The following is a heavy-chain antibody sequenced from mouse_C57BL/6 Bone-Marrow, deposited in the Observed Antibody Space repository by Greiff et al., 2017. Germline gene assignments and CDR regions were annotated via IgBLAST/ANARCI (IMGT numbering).Heavy chain of an antibody. CDR1: GYSITSGYY. Sequence: VQLQESGPGLVKPSQSLSLTCSVTGYSITSGYYWNWIRQFPGNKLEWMGYISYDGSNNSNPSLKNRISITRDTSKNQFFLTLNSVTTEDTATYYCAREDSYYYGSSWYFDVWGTGTTVTVSS. D-gene: IGHD1-1*01. V-gene: IGHV3-6*01. CDR2: ISYDGSN. CDR3: AREDSYYYGSSWYFDV. J-gene: IGHJ1*03.